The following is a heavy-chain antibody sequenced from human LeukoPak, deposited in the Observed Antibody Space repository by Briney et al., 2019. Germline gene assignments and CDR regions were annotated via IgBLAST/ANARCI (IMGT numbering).Heavy chain of an antibody. CDR3: ARGVSGYYYDSSGYWLNWFDP. D-gene: IGHD3-22*01. J-gene: IGHJ5*02. CDR1: GYSISNGYY. Sequence: SETLSLTCTVSGYSISNGYYWGWIRQPPGKGLEWVGSIYHRGSTYYNPSLKSRVTISVDTSKNQFSLKLSSVTAADTAVYYCARGVSGYYYDSSGYWLNWFDPWGQGTLVTVSS. CDR2: IYHRGST. V-gene: IGHV4-38-2*02.